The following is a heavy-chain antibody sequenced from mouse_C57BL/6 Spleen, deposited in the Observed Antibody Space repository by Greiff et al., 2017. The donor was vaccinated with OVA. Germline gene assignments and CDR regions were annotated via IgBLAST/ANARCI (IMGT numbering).Heavy chain of an antibody. D-gene: IGHD1-1*01. CDR3: TRGDYYGRGDWYFDV. V-gene: IGHV1-15*01. J-gene: IGHJ1*03. CDR1: GYTFTDYE. CDR2: IDPETGGT. Sequence: QVQLKESGAELVRPGASVTLSCKASGYTFTDYEMHWVKQTPVHGLEWIGAIDPETGGTAYNQKFKGKAILTADKSSSTAYMELRSLTSEDSAVYYCTRGDYYGRGDWYFDVWGTGTTVTVSS.